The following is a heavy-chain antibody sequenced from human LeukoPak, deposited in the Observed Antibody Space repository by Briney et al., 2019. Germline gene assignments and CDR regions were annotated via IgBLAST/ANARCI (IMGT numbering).Heavy chain of an antibody. D-gene: IGHD5-18*01. J-gene: IGHJ4*02. V-gene: IGHV3-73*01. CDR2: IRSKANSYAT. CDR3: TENVDTAMVEFDY. CDR1: GFTFSGSA. Sequence: PGGSLRLSCAASGFTFSGSAMHWARQASGKGLEWVGRIRSKANSYATAYAASVKGRFTISRDDSKNTAYLQMNSLKTEDTAVYYCTENVDTAMVEFDYWGQGTLVTVSS.